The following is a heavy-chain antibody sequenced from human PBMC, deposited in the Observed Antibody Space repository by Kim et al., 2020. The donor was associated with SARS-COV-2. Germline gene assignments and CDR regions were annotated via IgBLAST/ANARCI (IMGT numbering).Heavy chain of an antibody. J-gene: IGHJ5*02. CDR3: AREIQEGSILWFGDQEGFDP. Sequence: SETLSLTCTVSGGSISSYYWSWIRQPPGKGLEWIGYIYYSGSTNYNPSLKSRVTISVDTSKNQFSLKLSSVTAADTAVYYCAREIQEGSILWFGDQEGFDPWGERALVTVSS. V-gene: IGHV4-59*01. CDR1: GGSISSYY. D-gene: IGHD3-10*01. CDR2: IYYSGST.